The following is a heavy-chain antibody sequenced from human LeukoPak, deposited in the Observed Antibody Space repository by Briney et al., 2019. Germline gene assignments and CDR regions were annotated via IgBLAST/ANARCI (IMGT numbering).Heavy chain of an antibody. D-gene: IGHD4-11*01. V-gene: IGHV4-34*01. CDR2: INHSGST. J-gene: IGHJ4*01. CDR1: GFTFSTYA. CDR3: ARGRLGRYSN. Sequence: GSLRLSCAASGFTFSTYAMTWVRQPPGKGLEWIGEINHSGSTNYNPSLKSRVTISVDTSKNQFSLKLSSVTAADTAVYYCARGRLGRYSNWGQEPWSPSPQ.